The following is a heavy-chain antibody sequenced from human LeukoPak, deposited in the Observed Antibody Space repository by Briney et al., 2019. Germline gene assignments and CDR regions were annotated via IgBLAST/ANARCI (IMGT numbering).Heavy chain of an antibody. CDR1: GGSFSGYY. Sequence: SETLSLTCAVYGGSFSGYYWSWIRQPPGKGLEWIGEINHSGSTNYNPSLKSRVTISVDTSKNQFSLKLSSVTAEDTALYYCARSNYYDYYYYMDVWGKGTTVTVSS. J-gene: IGHJ6*03. CDR2: INHSGST. CDR3: ARSNYYDYYYYMDV. V-gene: IGHV4-34*01. D-gene: IGHD3-22*01.